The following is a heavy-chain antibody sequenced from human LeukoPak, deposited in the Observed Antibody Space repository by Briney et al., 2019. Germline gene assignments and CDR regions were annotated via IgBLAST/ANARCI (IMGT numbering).Heavy chain of an antibody. CDR3: ARTRGPNVFGGVHDY. J-gene: IGHJ4*02. D-gene: IGHD3-16*01. CDR2: ISGGGGST. CDR1: GFPFSTYA. Sequence: GGSLRLSCAVSGFPFSTYAMSWVRQAPGKGLEWVSGISGGGGSTDYADSVRGRFTVSRDNSKNTLYLHVNSLRAEDTAVYYCARTRGPNVFGGVHDYWGQGTLVTVSS. V-gene: IGHV3-23*01.